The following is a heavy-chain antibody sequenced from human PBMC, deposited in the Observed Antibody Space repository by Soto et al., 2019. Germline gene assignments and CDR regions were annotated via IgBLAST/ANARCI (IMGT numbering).Heavy chain of an antibody. CDR3: ARSMYYSDGSNYSPFDY. J-gene: IGHJ4*02. Sequence: PSETLSLTCAVSGGSIGSGDYYWSWIRQPPGKGLEWIGYFYYTGSTNYNPSLKSPVTISIDASKNQFSLRLSSVTAADTAVYYCARSMYYSDGSNYSPFDYWGQGTLVTVSS. CDR1: GGSIGSGDYY. V-gene: IGHV4-61*08. D-gene: IGHD3-22*01. CDR2: FYYTGST.